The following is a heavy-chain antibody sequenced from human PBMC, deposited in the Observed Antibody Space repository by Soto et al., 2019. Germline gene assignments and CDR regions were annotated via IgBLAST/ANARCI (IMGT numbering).Heavy chain of an antibody. V-gene: IGHV4-30-4*01. Sequence: PSETLSLTCTVSGGSISSGDYYWSWIRQPPGKGLEWIGYIYYSGSTYYNPSLKSRVTISVDTSKNQFSLKLSSVTAADTAVYYCARAVVVTGGLGYFDYWGQGTLVTVS. D-gene: IGHD2-21*02. CDR1: GGSISSGDYY. CDR2: IYYSGST. J-gene: IGHJ4*02. CDR3: ARAVVVTGGLGYFDY.